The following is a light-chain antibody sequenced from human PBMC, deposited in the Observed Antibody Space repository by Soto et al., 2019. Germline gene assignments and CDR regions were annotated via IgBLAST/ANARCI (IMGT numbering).Light chain of an antibody. CDR1: SSDVGGYNY. Sequence: QSVLTQPASLSGSPGQSITISCTGTSSDVGGYNYVSWYQQHPGKAPKLIIYEVIKRPSGVSNRFSGSNSGNTASLTISGLQTEDEADYYCSSYTSSSAYVFGTGTKVTVL. V-gene: IGLV2-14*01. CDR2: EVI. J-gene: IGLJ1*01. CDR3: SSYTSSSAYV.